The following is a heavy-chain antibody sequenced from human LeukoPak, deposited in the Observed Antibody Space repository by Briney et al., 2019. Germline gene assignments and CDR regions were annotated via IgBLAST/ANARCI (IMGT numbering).Heavy chain of an antibody. D-gene: IGHD2-15*01. Sequence: ASVKVSCKASGYTFTSYGISWVRQAPGQGLEWMGWVSVYNGNTNYAQKLQGRVTMTTDTSTSTAYMELRSLRSDDTAVYYCASPYCSGGTCYAHDAFDIWGQGTMVTVSS. V-gene: IGHV1-18*01. CDR3: ASPYCSGGTCYAHDAFDI. CDR1: GYTFTSYG. J-gene: IGHJ3*02. CDR2: VSVYNGNT.